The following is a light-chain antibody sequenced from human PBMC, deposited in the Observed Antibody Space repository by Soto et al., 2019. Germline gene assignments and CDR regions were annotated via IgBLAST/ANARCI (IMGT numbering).Light chain of an antibody. V-gene: IGKV1-6*01. J-gene: IGKJ2*01. Sequence: AIQMTQSPSSLSASVGDRVTITCRAGQDIGSDLGWYQQKPGKAPKLLISAASILQSGVPSRFSGSGSGTDFALTISSLEPEDFAMYYCLQDYNYPYIFGQGTKVELK. CDR2: AAS. CDR3: LQDYNYPYI. CDR1: QDIGSD.